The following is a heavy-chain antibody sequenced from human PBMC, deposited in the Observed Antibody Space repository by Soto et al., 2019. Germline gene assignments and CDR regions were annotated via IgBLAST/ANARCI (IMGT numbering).Heavy chain of an antibody. CDR3: AHAGDYDLLTFDH. Sequence: QITLKESGPTLVRPAQTLTLTCGFSGFSLSSYGMGVAWIRQPPGKALEWLALIYWDDDKRYSPSLKDRLAISKDTSSNQVVLTITNMDPGDTARYFCAHAGDYDLLTFDHRGPGTLVTVSS. J-gene: IGHJ4*02. CDR2: IYWDDDK. CDR1: GFSLSSYGMG. V-gene: IGHV2-5*02. D-gene: IGHD4-17*01.